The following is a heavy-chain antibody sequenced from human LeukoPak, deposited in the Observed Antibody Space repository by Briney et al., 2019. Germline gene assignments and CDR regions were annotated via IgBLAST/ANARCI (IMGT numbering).Heavy chain of an antibody. V-gene: IGHV4-31*11. CDR2: IYYSGST. J-gene: IGHJ5*02. CDR1: GGSFSGYY. CDR3: ARASFTARNWFDP. Sequence: PSETLSLTCAVYGGSFSGYYWSWIRQHPGKGLEWIGYIYYSGSTYYNPSLKSRVTISVDTSKNQFSLKLSSVTAADTAVYYCARASFTARNWFDPWGQGTLVTVSS.